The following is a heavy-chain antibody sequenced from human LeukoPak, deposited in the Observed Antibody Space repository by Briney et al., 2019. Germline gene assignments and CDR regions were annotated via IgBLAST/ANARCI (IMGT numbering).Heavy chain of an antibody. CDR1: GYTFTSYY. CDR3: ARAPLGYYYMDV. Sequence: ASVKVSCKASGYTFTSYYMHWVRQAPGQGLEWMGIINPSGGSTSYAQKFQGRVTMTRDTSISTAYMELSRLRSDDTAVYYCARAPLGYYYMDVWGKGTTVTVSS. CDR2: INPSGGST. V-gene: IGHV1-46*01. D-gene: IGHD3-3*01. J-gene: IGHJ6*03.